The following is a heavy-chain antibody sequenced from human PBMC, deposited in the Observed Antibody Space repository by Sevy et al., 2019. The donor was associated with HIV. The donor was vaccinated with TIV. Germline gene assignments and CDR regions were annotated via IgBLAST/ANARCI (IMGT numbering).Heavy chain of an antibody. D-gene: IGHD1-26*01. CDR3: ARGPPDGSYDYFDS. V-gene: IGHV3-21*06. CDR2: ISGSSNYI. CDR1: GFTFNNFN. J-gene: IGHJ4*02. Sequence: GGSLRLSCAASGFTFNNFNMNWVRQAPGKGRQWVSSISGSSNYIYYAESLKGRFIISRDNVKDTVFLQMNSLRADDTAVYYCARGPPDGSYDYFDSWGQGTLVTVSS.